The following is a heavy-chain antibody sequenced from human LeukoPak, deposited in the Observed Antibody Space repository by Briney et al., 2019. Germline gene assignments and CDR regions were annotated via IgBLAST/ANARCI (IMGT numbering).Heavy chain of an antibody. CDR2: INHSGST. J-gene: IGHJ3*02. V-gene: IGHV4-34*01. CDR3: ARAGYCSSTSCYTGAFDI. Sequence: SETLSLTCAVYGESFSGYYWSWIRQPPGKGLEWIGEINHSGSTNYNPSLKSRGTISVDTSKNQFSLKLSSVTAADTAVYYCARAGYCSSTSCYTGAFDIWGQGTMVTVSS. D-gene: IGHD2-2*02. CDR1: GESFSGYY.